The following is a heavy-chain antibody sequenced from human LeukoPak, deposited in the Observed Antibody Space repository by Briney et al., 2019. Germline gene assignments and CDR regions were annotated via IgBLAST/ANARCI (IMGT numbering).Heavy chain of an antibody. Sequence: ASVKVSCNASGYTFTGYYMHWVRQAPGQGLEWMGLINPNSGGTNYAQKFQGRVTMTRDTSISTAYMELSRLRSDDTAVYYCARSYYSYDFRSFSAPVDYWGQGTLVTVSS. CDR1: GYTFTGYY. J-gene: IGHJ4*02. CDR3: ARSYYSYDFRSFSAPVDY. CDR2: INPNSGGT. V-gene: IGHV1-2*02. D-gene: IGHD3/OR15-3a*01.